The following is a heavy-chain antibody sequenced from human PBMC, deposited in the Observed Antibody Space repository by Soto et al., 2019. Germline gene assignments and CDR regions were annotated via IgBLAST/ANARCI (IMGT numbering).Heavy chain of an antibody. CDR3: TRLPKYYYDSSGYYSFDI. CDR2: IRSKAYGGTT. J-gene: IGHJ3*02. CDR1: GFTFGDYA. D-gene: IGHD3-22*01. Sequence: GGSLRLSCTASGFTFGDYAMSWFRQAPGQGMEWVGFIRSKAYGGTTEYASSVKGRFTISRDDSKSIAYLQMNSLKTEDTAVYYCTRLPKYYYDSSGYYSFDIWGQGTIVTVSS. V-gene: IGHV3-49*03.